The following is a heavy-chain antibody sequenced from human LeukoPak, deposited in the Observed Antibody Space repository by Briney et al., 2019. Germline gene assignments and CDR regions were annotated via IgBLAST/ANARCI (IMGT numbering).Heavy chain of an antibody. J-gene: IGHJ3*02. CDR1: GGSFSGYY. Sequence: PSETLSLTCAVYGGSFSGYYWSWIRQPPGKGLEWIGEINHSGSTNYNPSLKSRVTISVDTSKNQFSLKLSSVTAANTAVYYCATNRYDFWSGYSAFDIWGQGTMVTVSS. D-gene: IGHD3-3*01. CDR3: ATNRYDFWSGYSAFDI. CDR2: INHSGST. V-gene: IGHV4-34*01.